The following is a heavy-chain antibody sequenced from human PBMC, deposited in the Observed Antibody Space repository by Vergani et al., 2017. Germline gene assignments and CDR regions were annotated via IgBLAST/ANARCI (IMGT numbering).Heavy chain of an antibody. V-gene: IGHV3-33*01. CDR1: GFTFNQYG. CDR3: ARHRGSGGFFPSSYFYGMDV. D-gene: IGHD3-10*01. J-gene: IGHJ6*02. Sequence: QVQLVESGGGVVQPGRSLRLSCAASGFTFNQYGMHWVRQAPGKGLEWIGCIHHYGDTHYNSSLKSRVSISIVSSSKFSLSLTSVTAADTAIYYCARHRGSGGFFPSSYFYGMDVWGHGTTVTVSS. CDR2: IHHYGDTH.